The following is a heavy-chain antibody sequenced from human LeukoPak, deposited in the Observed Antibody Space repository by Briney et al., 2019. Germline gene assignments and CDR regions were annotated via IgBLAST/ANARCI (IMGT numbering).Heavy chain of an antibody. CDR2: ISGYNGNR. CDR3: ARDGRYNLNYADY. D-gene: IGHD1-20*01. V-gene: IGHV1-18*01. Sequence: ASVKVSCKASGYTFTTYGISWVGQAPGQGLEWMGWISGYNGNRNNAQKLQGRVTMTTDTSTSTAYMELRSLRPDDTAVYYCARDGRYNLNYADYWGQGTLVTVSS. J-gene: IGHJ4*02. CDR1: GYTFTTYG.